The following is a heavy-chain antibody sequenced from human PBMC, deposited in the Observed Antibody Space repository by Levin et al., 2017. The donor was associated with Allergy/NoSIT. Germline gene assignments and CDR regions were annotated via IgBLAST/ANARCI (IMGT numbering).Heavy chain of an antibody. CDR3: AKEISWNPPGNDPEYGMDG. J-gene: IGHJ6*02. V-gene: IGHV3-43D*04. D-gene: IGHD1-1*01. Sequence: GESLKISCAASGFTFDDYAMHWVRQAPGKGLEWVSLISWDGGSTYYADSVKGRFTISRDNSKNSLYLQMNSLRAEDTALYYCAKEISWNPPGNDPEYGMDGWGQGTTVTVSS. CDR1: GFTFDDYA. CDR2: ISWDGGST.